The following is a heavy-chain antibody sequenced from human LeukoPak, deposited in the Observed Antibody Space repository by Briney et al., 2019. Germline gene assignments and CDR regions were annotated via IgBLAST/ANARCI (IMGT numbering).Heavy chain of an antibody. Sequence: GGSLRLSCGASGFTFSTSWMNWVRQAPGKGLVWVSQINSDGSNTNYADSVKGRFTISRDNAKNTLYLQMNSLRAEDTAVYYCARKGPCINGVCYTDFDYWGRGTLVTVSS. V-gene: IGHV3-74*01. D-gene: IGHD2-8*01. CDR3: ARKGPCINGVCYTDFDY. CDR2: INSDGSNT. J-gene: IGHJ4*02. CDR1: GFTFSTSW.